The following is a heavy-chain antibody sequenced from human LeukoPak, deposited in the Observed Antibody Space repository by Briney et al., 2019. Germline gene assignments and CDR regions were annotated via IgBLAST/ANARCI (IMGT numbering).Heavy chain of an antibody. CDR3: ARVETVGATRGWYFDL. V-gene: IGHV1-18*01. CDR2: ISAYNGNT. CDR1: GYTFTSYG. J-gene: IGHJ2*01. Sequence: GASVKVSCKGSGYTFTSYGISWVRQAPGQGLEWMGWISAYNGNTNYAQKLQGRVTMTTDTSTSTAYMELRSLRSDDTAVYYCARVETVGATRGWYFDLWGRGTLVTVSS. D-gene: IGHD1-26*01.